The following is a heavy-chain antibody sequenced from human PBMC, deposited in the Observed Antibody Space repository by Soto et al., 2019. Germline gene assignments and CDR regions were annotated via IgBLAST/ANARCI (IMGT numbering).Heavy chain of an antibody. CDR3: ARFRRGPAALFDKD. V-gene: IGHV4-34*01. CDR1: GGPFSGFY. D-gene: IGHD2-2*01. CDR2: INQSGST. Sequence: SETLSLTCAVYGGPFSGFYWSWIRQPPGKELEWIGEINQSGSTNYNPSLKSRVTMSVDTSKNQFSLSLRSVTAADTAMYYCARFRRGPAALFDKDWGPGTLVTVSS. J-gene: IGHJ4*02.